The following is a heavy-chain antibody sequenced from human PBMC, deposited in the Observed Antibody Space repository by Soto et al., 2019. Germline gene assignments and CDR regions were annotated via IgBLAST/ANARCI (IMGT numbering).Heavy chain of an antibody. J-gene: IGHJ6*02. Sequence: QVRLVQSGAEVKEPGDSVRVSCEASGYTFTAYHIHWVQQAPGQGLEWMGWINPKFGDTGYAQDFQGRVSMTSDMSISTVYMESSRLTSDDTAIYYCARNMDYYYGRGSGNGHGVWGQGTTVTVFS. CDR1: GYTFTAYH. CDR2: INPKFGDT. CDR3: ARNMDYYYGRGSGNGHGV. V-gene: IGHV1-2*02. D-gene: IGHD3-10*02.